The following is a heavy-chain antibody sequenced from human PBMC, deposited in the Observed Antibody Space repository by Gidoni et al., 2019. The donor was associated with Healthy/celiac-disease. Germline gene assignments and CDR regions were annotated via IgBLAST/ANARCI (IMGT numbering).Heavy chain of an antibody. D-gene: IGHD6-19*01. CDR1: GDSVSSNSAA. Sequence: QVQLQQSGPGLVKPSQTLSLTCAISGDSVSSNSAAWNWIRQSPSRGLEWLGRTYYRSKWYNDYAGSVKSRITINPDTSKNQFSLQLNSVTPEDTAVYYCARDRLEYSSGWYIATNAFDIWGQGTMVTVSS. V-gene: IGHV6-1*01. CDR2: TYYRSKWYN. CDR3: ARDRLEYSSGWYIATNAFDI. J-gene: IGHJ3*02.